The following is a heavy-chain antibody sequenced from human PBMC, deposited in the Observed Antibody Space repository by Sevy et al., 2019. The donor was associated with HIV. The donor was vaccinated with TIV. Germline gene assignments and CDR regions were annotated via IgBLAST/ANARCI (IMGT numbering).Heavy chain of an antibody. CDR1: GGSITSLY. V-gene: IGHV4-59*08. Sequence: SETLSLTCTVSGGSITSLYWNWIRQPPGKGLGWIANIYYNGHINYNPSLKSRVTLSLDTSKNQFSRRLSSVTAADTAMYYCAGENAWGRGYSWGQGTLVTV. CDR3: AGENAWGRGYS. D-gene: IGHD1-26*01. J-gene: IGHJ4*02. CDR2: IYYNGHI.